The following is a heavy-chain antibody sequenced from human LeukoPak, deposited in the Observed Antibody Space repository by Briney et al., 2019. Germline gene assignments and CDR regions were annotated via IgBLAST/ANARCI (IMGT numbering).Heavy chain of an antibody. CDR2: FDPEDGET. CDR3: ASYYYGSGSYYNRTNWFDP. CDR1: GYTLTELS. Sequence: ASVKVSCKVSGYTLTELSMHWVRQAPGKGREWMGGFDPEDGETIYAQKFQGRVTMTEDTSTDTAYMELSSLRSEDTAVYYCASYYYGSGSYYNRTNWFDPWGQGTLVTVSS. V-gene: IGHV1-24*01. J-gene: IGHJ5*02. D-gene: IGHD3-10*01.